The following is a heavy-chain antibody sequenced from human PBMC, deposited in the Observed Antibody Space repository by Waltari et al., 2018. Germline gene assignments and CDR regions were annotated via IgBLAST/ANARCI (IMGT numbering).Heavy chain of an antibody. Sequence: QVQLQQWGAGLLKPSETLSLTCAVYGGSFSGYYWSWIRQPPGKGLGGIGEINHSGSTNYHPSLKTRVTISVDTSKNQFSLKLSSVTAADTAVYYCASTRYCSSTSCPDAFDIWGQGTMVTVSS. D-gene: IGHD2-2*01. J-gene: IGHJ3*02. V-gene: IGHV4-34*01. CDR2: INHSGST. CDR1: GGSFSGYY. CDR3: ASTRYCSSTSCPDAFDI.